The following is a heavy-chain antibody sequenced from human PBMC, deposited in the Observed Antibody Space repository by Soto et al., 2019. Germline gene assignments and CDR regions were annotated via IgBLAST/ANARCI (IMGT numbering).Heavy chain of an antibody. CDR1: GGTFSPYT. V-gene: IGHV1-69*08. CDR2: ILPFLGVT. J-gene: IGHJ4*02. CDR3: ARDWESTVSTWSFGAF. D-gene: IGHD3-10*01. Sequence: QVQLVQSGAEVKKPGSSVKVSCKASGGTFSPYTVNWVRQAPGQGLEWKGRILPFLGVTNYAQKFQARVPLTADTSTTTAYMELSGLRFEDTAVYYCARDWESTVSTWSFGAFWGRGTLVTVSS.